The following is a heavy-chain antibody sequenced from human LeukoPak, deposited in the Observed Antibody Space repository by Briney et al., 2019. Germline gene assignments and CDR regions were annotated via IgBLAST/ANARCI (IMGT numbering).Heavy chain of an antibody. CDR2: ISGSGDSV. D-gene: IGHD5-18*01. CDR3: GKGNTASRPGFVD. Sequence: QTGGSLRLSCAASGFTSTNYEMSWVRQAPGKGLEWLSSISGSGDSVFYADSVKGRFTISRDNSLNTLHLQMNSLRAEDTAFYYCGKGNTASRPGFVDWGQGTLVTVFS. CDR1: GFTSTNYE. J-gene: IGHJ4*02. V-gene: IGHV3-23*01.